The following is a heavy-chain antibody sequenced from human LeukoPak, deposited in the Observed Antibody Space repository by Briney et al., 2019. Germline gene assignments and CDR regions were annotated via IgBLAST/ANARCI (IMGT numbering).Heavy chain of an antibody. Sequence: GGSLRLSCAASGFTFSSYWMHWVRQAPGKGLVWVSRINSDGSSTSYADSVKGRFTISRDNAKNTLYLQMNSLRAEGTAVYYCARGPPLGHFDYWGQGTLVTVSS. CDR1: GFTFSSYW. V-gene: IGHV3-74*01. CDR3: ARGPPLGHFDY. J-gene: IGHJ4*02. CDR2: INSDGSST.